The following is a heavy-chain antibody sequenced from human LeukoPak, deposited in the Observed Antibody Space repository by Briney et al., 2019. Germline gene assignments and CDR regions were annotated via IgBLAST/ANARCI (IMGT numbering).Heavy chain of an antibody. J-gene: IGHJ4*02. V-gene: IGHV1-46*01. CDR2: INPSGGST. D-gene: IGHD3-9*01. CDR3: ATDSIGDILTGAFDY. Sequence: ASVKVSCKASGYTFTSYYMHWVRQAPGQGLEWMGIINPSGGSTSYAQKFQGRVTMTRDTSTSTVYMELSSLRSEDTAVYYCATDSIGDILTGAFDYWGQGTLVTVFS. CDR1: GYTFTSYY.